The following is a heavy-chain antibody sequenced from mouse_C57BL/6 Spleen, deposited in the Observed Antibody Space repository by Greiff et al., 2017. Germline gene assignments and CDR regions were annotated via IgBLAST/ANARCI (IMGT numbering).Heavy chain of an antibody. CDR2: INPNNGGT. D-gene: IGHD1-1*01. Sequence: VQLQQSGPELVKPGASVKISCKASGYTFTDYYMNWVKQSHGKSLEWIGDINPNNGGTSYNQKFKGKATLTVDKSSSTAYMELRSLTSEDSAVYYCARGTLLLPSYAMDYWGQGTSVTVSS. J-gene: IGHJ4*01. CDR3: ARGTLLLPSYAMDY. CDR1: GYTFTDYY. V-gene: IGHV1-26*01.